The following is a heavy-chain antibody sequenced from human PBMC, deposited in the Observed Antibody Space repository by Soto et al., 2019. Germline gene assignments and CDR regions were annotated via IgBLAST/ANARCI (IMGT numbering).Heavy chain of an antibody. V-gene: IGHV4-34*01. J-gene: IGHJ4*02. CDR1: GGSFSGYY. CDR2: TYNSVST. CDR3: AKDRPRRTSGYFFDY. D-gene: IGHD1-1*01. Sequence: SETLSLTCAVYGGSFSGYYWTWIRQPPGTGLEWIGYTYNSVSTYYNPSLKSRVTISVDTSKNQFSLKLTSVTAADTAVYYCAKDRPRRTSGYFFDYWGQGTPVTVSS.